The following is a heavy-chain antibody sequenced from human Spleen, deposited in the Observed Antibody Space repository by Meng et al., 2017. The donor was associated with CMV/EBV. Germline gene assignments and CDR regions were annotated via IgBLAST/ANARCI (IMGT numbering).Heavy chain of an antibody. Sequence: ISSGGYYWSWIRQYPGKGLEWIGYIYYSGSTYYNPSLKRRVTISVDTSKNQFSLKLSSVTAADTAVYYCARVFYYDSSGYYGAEYFQHWGQGTLVTVSS. J-gene: IGHJ1*01. CDR3: ARVFYYDSSGYYGAEYFQH. V-gene: IGHV4-31*02. CDR2: IYYSGST. D-gene: IGHD3-22*01. CDR1: ISSGGYY.